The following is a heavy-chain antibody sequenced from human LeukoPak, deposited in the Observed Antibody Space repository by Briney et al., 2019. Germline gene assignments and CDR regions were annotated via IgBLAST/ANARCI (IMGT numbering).Heavy chain of an antibody. D-gene: IGHD2-8*01. CDR3: TTVEDIVLMDNIDY. CDR2: IKSKTAGGTT. CDR1: GFTFSNAW. V-gene: IGHV3-15*01. Sequence: GGSLRLSCVASGFTFSNAWMNWVRQAPGKGLEWVGRIKSKTAGGTTDYAAPVKGRFTISRDDSKNTLYLQMNSLKTEDTAVYYCTTVEDIVLMDNIDYWGQGTLVTVSS. J-gene: IGHJ4*02.